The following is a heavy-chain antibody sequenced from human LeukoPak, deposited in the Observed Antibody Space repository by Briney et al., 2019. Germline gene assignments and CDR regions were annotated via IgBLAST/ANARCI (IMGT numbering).Heavy chain of an antibody. Sequence: GRSLRLSCAVSGFTFTAYGMHWVRQAPGKGLEWVAVIWYDGNNIYYADSVKGRFTISRDNSENTLYLQMNSLRAEDTALYYCVRDPYEAYWGQGTLVTVSS. CDR3: VRDPYEAY. V-gene: IGHV3-33*01. J-gene: IGHJ4*02. CDR1: GFTFTAYG. D-gene: IGHD5-12*01. CDR2: IWYDGNNI.